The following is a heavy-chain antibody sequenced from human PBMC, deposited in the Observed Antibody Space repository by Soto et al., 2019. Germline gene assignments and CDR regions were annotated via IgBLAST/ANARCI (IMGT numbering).Heavy chain of an antibody. Sequence: SVKVSCKASGCTFSSYAISWVRQAPGQVLEWMGGIIPIFGTANYAQKFQGRVTITADESTSTAYMELSSLRSEDTAVYYCASRAPAGASRPYYYGMDVWGQGTTVTVSS. J-gene: IGHJ6*02. CDR2: IIPIFGTA. V-gene: IGHV1-69*13. CDR3: ASRAPAGASRPYYYGMDV. D-gene: IGHD3-10*01. CDR1: GCTFSSYA.